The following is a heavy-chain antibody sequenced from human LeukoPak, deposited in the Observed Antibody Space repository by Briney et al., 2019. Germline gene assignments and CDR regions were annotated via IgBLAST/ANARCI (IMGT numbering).Heavy chain of an antibody. CDR2: ISDIGSI. D-gene: IGHD2/OR15-2a*01. CDR3: AGHHPRNTVDF. Sequence: SETLSLTCTVSGGSISSYNWSWIRQPPGKGPEWIAYISDIGSINYNPSLKSRVTISLDTSKNQFSLKLSSVTAADTAVYYCAGHHPRNTVDFWGQGTLVTVSS. CDR1: GGSISSYN. J-gene: IGHJ4*02. V-gene: IGHV4-59*08.